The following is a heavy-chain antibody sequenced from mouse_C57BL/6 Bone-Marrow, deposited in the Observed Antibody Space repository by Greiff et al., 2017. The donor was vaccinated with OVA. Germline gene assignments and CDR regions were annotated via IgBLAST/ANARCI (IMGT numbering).Heavy chain of an antibody. V-gene: IGHV1-7*01. J-gene: IGHJ2*01. CDR1: GYTFTSYW. D-gene: IGHD1-1*01. Sequence: VQLQQSGAELAKPGASVKLSCKASGYTFTSYWMHWVKQRPGQGLEWIGYINPSSGYTKYNQKFKDKATLTADQSSSTAYMQLSSLTYEDSAVYYCARWDYGSSDFDYWGQGTTLTVSS. CDR3: ARWDYGSSDFDY. CDR2: INPSSGYT.